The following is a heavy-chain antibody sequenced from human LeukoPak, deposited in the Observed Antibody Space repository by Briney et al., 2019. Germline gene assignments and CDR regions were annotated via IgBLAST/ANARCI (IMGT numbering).Heavy chain of an antibody. V-gene: IGHV4-4*07. CDR2: IYASGST. CDR1: GGSISNYY. J-gene: IGHJ4*02. CDR3: ARTSARRAQFDY. Sequence: SETLSLTCTVSGGSISNYYWSWIRQPARMGLEWIGRIYASGSTNYNPSLKSRVTMPVDTSNNQFSLNLSSVTAADTAVYYCARTSARRAQFDYWGQGTLVTVSS. D-gene: IGHD2-2*01.